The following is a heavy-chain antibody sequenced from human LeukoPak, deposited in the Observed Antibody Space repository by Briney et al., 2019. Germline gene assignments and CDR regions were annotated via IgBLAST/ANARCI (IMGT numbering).Heavy chain of an antibody. CDR2: ISGSGGST. J-gene: IGHJ3*02. Sequence: GGSLRLSCAASGFTFSSYAMSWVRQAPGKGLEWVPAISGSGGSTYYADSVKGRFTISRDNSKNTLYLQMNSLRAEDTAVYYCAKDKGHSSSWYWTGNDAFDIWGQGTMVTVSS. CDR3: AKDKGHSSSWYWTGNDAFDI. V-gene: IGHV3-23*01. CDR1: GFTFSSYA. D-gene: IGHD6-13*01.